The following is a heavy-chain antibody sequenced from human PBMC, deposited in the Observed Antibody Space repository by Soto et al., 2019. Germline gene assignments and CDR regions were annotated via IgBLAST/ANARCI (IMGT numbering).Heavy chain of an antibody. J-gene: IGHJ3*02. Sequence: QVQLQESGPGLVKPSQTLSLTCSVSGGSISSGDYYWSWIRQPPGKGLEWIGYIHYSRSTYYNPSLKSRVTISVHTSKNQFPLKLSSVTAADTAVYYCARYSRGRAFDIWGQVTMVTVSS. D-gene: IGHD5-18*01. CDR1: GGSISSGDYY. CDR2: IHYSRST. V-gene: IGHV4-30-4*01. CDR3: ARYSRGRAFDI.